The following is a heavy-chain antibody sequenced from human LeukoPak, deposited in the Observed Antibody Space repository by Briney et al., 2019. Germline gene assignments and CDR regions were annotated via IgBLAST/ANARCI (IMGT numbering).Heavy chain of an antibody. V-gene: IGHV4-59*08. CDR3: ARHGGPTDY. D-gene: IGHD4-23*01. Sequence: PSETLSLTCTGSGGSISSYYWSWIRQPPGKGLEWIGYIYYSGSTNYNPSLKSRVTISVDTSKNQFSLKLSSVTAADTAVYYCARHGGPTDYWGQGTLVTVSS. CDR1: GGSISSYY. J-gene: IGHJ4*02. CDR2: IYYSGST.